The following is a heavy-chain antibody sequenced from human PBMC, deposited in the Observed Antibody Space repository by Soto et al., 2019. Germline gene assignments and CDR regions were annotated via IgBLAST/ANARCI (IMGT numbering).Heavy chain of an antibody. D-gene: IGHD3-3*01. Sequence: PSETLSLTCTVSGGSVSSGSYYWSWIRQPPGKGLEWIGYIYYSGSTNYNPSLKSRVTISVDTSKNQFSLKLSSVTAADTAVYYCARDDDFWSSWGQGTLVTVS. CDR2: IYYSGST. CDR1: GGSVSSGSYY. CDR3: ARDDDFWSS. V-gene: IGHV4-61*01. J-gene: IGHJ4*02.